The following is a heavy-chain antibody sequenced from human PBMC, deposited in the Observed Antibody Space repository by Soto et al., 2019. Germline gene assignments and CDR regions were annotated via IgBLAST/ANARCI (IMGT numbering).Heavy chain of an antibody. J-gene: IGHJ5*02. CDR2: IYHSGST. CDR1: GGSIRSGTYY. Sequence: PSETLSLTCAVSGGSIRSGTYYWHWIRQHPGKCLEWIGYIYHSGSTYYNPSLESRVNISLDTSKNHFSLKLSSVTAADTAVYYCARSYGSGNYYGVPSNWFGPWGQGTLVTVSS. D-gene: IGHD3-10*01. CDR3: ARSYGSGNYYGVPSNWFGP. V-gene: IGHV4-31*11.